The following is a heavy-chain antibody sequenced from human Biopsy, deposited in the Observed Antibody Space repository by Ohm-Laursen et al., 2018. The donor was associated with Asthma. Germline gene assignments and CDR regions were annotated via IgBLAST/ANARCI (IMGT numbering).Heavy chain of an antibody. CDR2: ISYDGSNK. J-gene: IGHJ6*02. Sequence: SLRLSCTASGFTFSSYGMYWVRQAPGKGLQWVAVISYDGSNKYYADSVKGRFTISRDNSKNTLYLQMNSLRAEDTAVYYCTRDRFYSIDWSYYYYGMDVWGQGTTVTVSS. CDR3: TRDRFYSIDWSYYYYGMDV. D-gene: IGHD6-19*01. CDR1: GFTFSSYG. V-gene: IGHV3-30*03.